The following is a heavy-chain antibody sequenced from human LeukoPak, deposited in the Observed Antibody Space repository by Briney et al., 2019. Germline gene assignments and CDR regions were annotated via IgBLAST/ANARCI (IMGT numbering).Heavy chain of an antibody. V-gene: IGHV3-23*01. D-gene: IGHD5-12*01. J-gene: IGHJ4*02. Sequence: GGSLRLSCAASGFTFSSYTMSWVRQAPGKGLEWVSAITGGGDTTYYADSVKGRFTISRDNAKNSLYLQMNSLRAEDTAVYYCARDWSSGYDYAFDYWGQGTLVTVSS. CDR2: ITGGGDTT. CDR3: ARDWSSGYDYAFDY. CDR1: GFTFSSYT.